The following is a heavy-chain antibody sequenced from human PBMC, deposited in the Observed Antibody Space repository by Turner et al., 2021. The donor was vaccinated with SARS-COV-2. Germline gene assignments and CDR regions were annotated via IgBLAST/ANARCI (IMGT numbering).Heavy chain of an antibody. J-gene: IGHJ4*02. D-gene: IGHD6-13*01. Sequence: QVQLQESGPGLVKPSETLSLTCTVSGGSMISYYWNWIRQPPGKGLEWIAYMYASGSTFYNPSLKSRVTISGDASRNQFSLRVTSVTAADTAVYYCARFTSAGGNDYWGQGTLVTVSS. CDR2: MYASGST. CDR1: GGSMISYY. V-gene: IGHV4-59*01. CDR3: ARFTSAGGNDY.